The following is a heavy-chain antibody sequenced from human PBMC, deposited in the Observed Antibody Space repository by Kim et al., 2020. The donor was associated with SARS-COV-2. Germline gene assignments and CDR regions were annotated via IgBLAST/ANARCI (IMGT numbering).Heavy chain of an antibody. CDR2: T. Sequence: TTHSPSCQGHVTISADKSISTAYLQWSSLKASDTAMYYCARPAHGDYDDYWGQGTLVTVSS. CDR3: ARPAHGDYDDY. D-gene: IGHD4-17*01. V-gene: IGHV5-10-1*01. J-gene: IGHJ4*02.